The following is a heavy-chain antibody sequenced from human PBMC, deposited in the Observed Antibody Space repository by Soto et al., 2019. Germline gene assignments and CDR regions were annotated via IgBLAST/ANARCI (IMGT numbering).Heavy chain of an antibody. J-gene: IGHJ5*02. V-gene: IGHV4-59*01. CDR2: IYYSGST. CDR3: ARVAEYYDSSGYYDWFDP. CDR1: GGSISSYY. Sequence: SETLSLTCTVSGGSISSYYWSWIRQPPGKGLEWIGYIYYSGSTNYNPSLKSRVTISVDTSKNQFSLRLSSVTAADTAVYYCARVAEYYDSSGYYDWFDPWGQGTLVTVSS. D-gene: IGHD3-22*01.